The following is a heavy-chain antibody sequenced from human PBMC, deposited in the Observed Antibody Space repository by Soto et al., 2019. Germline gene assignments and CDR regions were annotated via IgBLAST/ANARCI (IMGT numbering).Heavy chain of an antibody. CDR1: GGSISSGGYS. D-gene: IGHD3-16*02. CDR3: ARLYGLDAFDI. V-gene: IGHV4-30-2*01. CDR2: IYHSGST. Sequence: PSETLSLTCAVSGGSISSGGYSWSWIRQPPGKGLEWIGYIYHSGSTYYNPSLKSRVTISVDTSKNQFSLKLSSVTAADTAVYYCARLYGLDAFDIWGQGTMVTVSS. J-gene: IGHJ3*02.